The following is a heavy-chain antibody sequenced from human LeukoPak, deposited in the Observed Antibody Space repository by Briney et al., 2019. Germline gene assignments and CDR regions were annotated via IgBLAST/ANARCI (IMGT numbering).Heavy chain of an antibody. J-gene: IGHJ4*02. Sequence: GGSLRLSCAASGFTFSSYAMSWVRQAPGKGLEWVSAISGSGSSTYYADSVKGRFTISRDNSKNTLYLQMNSLRAEDTAVYYCAKDPTMIVVVIPDYWGQGTLVTVSA. CDR2: ISGSGSST. D-gene: IGHD3-22*01. CDR1: GFTFSSYA. CDR3: AKDPTMIVVVIPDY. V-gene: IGHV3-23*01.